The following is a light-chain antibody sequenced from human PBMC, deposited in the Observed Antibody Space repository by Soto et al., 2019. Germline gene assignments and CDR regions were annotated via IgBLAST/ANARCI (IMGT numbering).Light chain of an antibody. V-gene: IGKV1-5*03. J-gene: IGKJ2*01. CDR2: RAS. Sequence: DIQMTQSPSTLSASVGDRVTITCRASQGISNYLAWYHQKPGKAPKLLIYRASTLASGVPSRFSGRGSATEFTLSISSLQPDDFATYYCQQYSTYPYTFGQGTKLEIK. CDR1: QGISNY. CDR3: QQYSTYPYT.